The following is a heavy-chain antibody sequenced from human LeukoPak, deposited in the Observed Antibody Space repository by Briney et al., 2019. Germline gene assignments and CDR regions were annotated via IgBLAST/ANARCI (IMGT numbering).Heavy chain of an antibody. J-gene: IGHJ4*02. Sequence: GGSLRLSCAASGFTFSSYAMSWVRQAPGKGLEWVPAISGSGGSTYYADSVKGRFTISRDNSKNTLYLQMNSLRAEDTAVYYCAKVDYGDTYYFDYWGQGTLVTVSS. CDR3: AKVDYGDTYYFDY. D-gene: IGHD4-17*01. CDR1: GFTFSSYA. CDR2: ISGSGGST. V-gene: IGHV3-23*01.